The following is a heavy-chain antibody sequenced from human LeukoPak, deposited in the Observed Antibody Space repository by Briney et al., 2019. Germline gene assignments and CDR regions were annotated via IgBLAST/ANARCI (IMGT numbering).Heavy chain of an antibody. J-gene: IGHJ6*04. CDR1: GFTFSSYS. CDR2: ISSSSSTI. D-gene: IGHD3-10*02. V-gene: IGHV3-48*01. Sequence: GGSLRLSCAASGFTFSSYSVNWVRQAPGKGLEWVSYISSSSSTIYYADSVKGRFTISRDNAKNSLYLQMNSLRAEDTAVYYCAELGITMIGGVWGKGTTVTISS. CDR3: AELGITMIGGV.